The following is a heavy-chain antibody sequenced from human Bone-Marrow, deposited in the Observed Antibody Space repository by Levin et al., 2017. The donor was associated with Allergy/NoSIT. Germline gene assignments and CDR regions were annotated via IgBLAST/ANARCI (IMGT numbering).Heavy chain of an antibody. V-gene: IGHV1-69*13. J-gene: IGHJ5*02. CDR1: GGTFSNYG. CDR3: SRHTEPDYSSSCYGFVKSTWFDP. Sequence: SVKVSCKASGGTFSNYGISWVRQAPGQGPEWMGGIIPIFKTANYAQKFQGRVTFTADESTSTAYMELSSLRSDDPAVYYCSRHTEPDYSSSCYGFVKSTWFDPWGQGSLVSVSS. D-gene: IGHD6-13*01. CDR2: IIPIFKTA.